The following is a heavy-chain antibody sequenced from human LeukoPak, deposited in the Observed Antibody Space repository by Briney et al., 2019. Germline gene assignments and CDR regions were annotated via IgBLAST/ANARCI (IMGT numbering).Heavy chain of an antibody. J-gene: IGHJ5*02. D-gene: IGHD4-17*01. CDR2: IYHSGST. Sequence: SETLSLTCTVSGYSISSGYYWGWIRQPPGKGLEWIGSIYHSGSTFYNPSLKSRVTISVDTSKNQFSLKLSSVTAADTAVYYCASGTVTTFGNWFDPWGQGTLVTVSS. CDR1: GYSISSGYY. V-gene: IGHV4-38-2*02. CDR3: ASGTVTTFGNWFDP.